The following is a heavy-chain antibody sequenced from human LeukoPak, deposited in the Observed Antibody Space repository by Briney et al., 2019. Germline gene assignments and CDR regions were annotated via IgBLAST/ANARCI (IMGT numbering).Heavy chain of an antibody. J-gene: IGHJ5*02. Sequence: ASVKVSFKGSGYTFTGYYLHWVRQAPGQGLEWMGFINPNSGGTNYAQKFQGRVPMTRDTSISTAYMELSRLRSDDTAVYYCARDTTLTGARRDRYTSWGQGTLVTVSS. CDR2: INPNSGGT. V-gene: IGHV1-2*02. D-gene: IGHD5-24*01. CDR3: ARDTTLTGARRDRYTS. CDR1: GYTFTGYY.